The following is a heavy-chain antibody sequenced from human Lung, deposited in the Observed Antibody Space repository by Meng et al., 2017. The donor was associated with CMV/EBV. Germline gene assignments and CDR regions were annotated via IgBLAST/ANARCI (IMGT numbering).Heavy chain of an antibody. CDR3: ARGGITGTVDWFDP. J-gene: IGHJ5*02. CDR2: IYYSGST. CDR1: GGSISSGDYY. V-gene: IGHV4-30-4*08. D-gene: IGHD1-20*01. Sequence: QVQLQESGPGLVKPSPXLSRTCXVSGGSISSGDYYWSWIRQPPGKGLEWIGYIYYSGSTYYNPSLKSRVTISVDTSKNQFSLKLSSVTAADTAVYYCARGGITGTVDWFDPWGKGTLGTVSS.